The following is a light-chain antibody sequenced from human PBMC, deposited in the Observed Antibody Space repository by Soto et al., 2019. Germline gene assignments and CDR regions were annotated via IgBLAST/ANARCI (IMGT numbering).Light chain of an antibody. V-gene: IGKV3-20*01. J-gene: IGKJ1*01. CDR1: QSVSSSY. CDR2: GAS. CDR3: QQYGSTPWT. Sequence: EIVLTQSPGTLSLSPGERATLACRASQSVSSSYLAWYQQKPGQAPRLLIYGASSRATGIPDRVSGSGSETDFTLTISSLEHGDFAVSYYQQYGSTPWTFGKGSKVAI.